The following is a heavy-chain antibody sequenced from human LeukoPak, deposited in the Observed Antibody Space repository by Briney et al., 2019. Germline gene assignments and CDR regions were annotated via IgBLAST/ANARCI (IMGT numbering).Heavy chain of an antibody. CDR1: GFTFSSYG. CDR2: IWYDGSNK. CDR3: AKNSGGYDFWSAYYRYYYYMDV. J-gene: IGHJ6*03. Sequence: LSGGSLRLSCAASGFTFSSYGMHWVRQAPGKGLEWVAFIWYDGSNKYYTDSVKGRFTISRDNSKNTLHLQMNSLRAEDTAMYYCAKNSGGYDFWSAYYRYYYYMDVWGKGTTVTVSS. D-gene: IGHD3-3*01. V-gene: IGHV3-30*02.